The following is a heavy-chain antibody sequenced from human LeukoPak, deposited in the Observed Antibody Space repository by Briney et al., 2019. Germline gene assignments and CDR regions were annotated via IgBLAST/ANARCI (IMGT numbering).Heavy chain of an antibody. D-gene: IGHD5-18*01. Sequence: GGSLRLSCAASGFTFSDYSMNWVRQAPGKGLEWVASISSSSPYIYYTDSVKGRFTISRDNAKNSLYLQMNSLRAEDTAVYYCARFYSRVGPFDYWGQGTLVTVSS. J-gene: IGHJ4*02. CDR2: ISSSSPYI. CDR3: ARFYSRVGPFDY. CDR1: GFTFSDYS. V-gene: IGHV3-21*01.